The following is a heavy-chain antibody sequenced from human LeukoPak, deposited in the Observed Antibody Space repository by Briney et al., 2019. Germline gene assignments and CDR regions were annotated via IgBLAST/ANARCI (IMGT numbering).Heavy chain of an antibody. J-gene: IGHJ4*02. CDR1: GFTFTTYS. D-gene: IGHD4-17*01. V-gene: IGHV3-21*01. CDR2: ISSGSSAI. CDR3: ARGHTAVTRHFDF. Sequence: GSLRLSCEASGFTFTTYSMTWVRQAPGKGLEWVSIISSGSSAIFSADALKGRFTISRDDAKNLLYLDMNSLRAEDTAVYYCARGHTAVTRHFDFWGQGTLVTVSS.